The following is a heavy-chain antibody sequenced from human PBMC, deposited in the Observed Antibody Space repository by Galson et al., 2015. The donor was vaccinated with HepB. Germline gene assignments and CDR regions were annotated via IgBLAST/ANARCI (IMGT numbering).Heavy chain of an antibody. D-gene: IGHD1-26*01. CDR3: ARKRRELLPFYSNGWDV. CDR1: GFVVSVSNNGHS. CDR2: LSYTGST. V-gene: IGHV4-39*01. J-gene: IGHJ6*02. Sequence: SETLSLTCSVSGFVVSVSNNGHSWAWIRQPPGKGLEWIGSLSYTGSTKYNPSLTSRVTIAVDTSKNQFSLRLRSVTAADTAVYYCARKRRELLPFYSNGWDVWGPGATVTVSS.